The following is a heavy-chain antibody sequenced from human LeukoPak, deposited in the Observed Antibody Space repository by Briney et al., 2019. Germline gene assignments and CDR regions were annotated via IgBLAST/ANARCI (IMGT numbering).Heavy chain of an antibody. J-gene: IGHJ5*02. CDR3: ARDNVVVVAATKVWFDP. CDR2: MNPNTGNT. D-gene: IGHD2-15*01. Sequence: ASVKVSCKASGYTFTSYDINWVRQASGQGLEWMGWMNPNTGNTGYAQKFQGRVTITRNTSISTVYMELSSLRSEDTAVYYCARDNVVVVAATKVWFDPWGQGTLVTVSS. CDR1: GYTFTSYD. V-gene: IGHV1-8*03.